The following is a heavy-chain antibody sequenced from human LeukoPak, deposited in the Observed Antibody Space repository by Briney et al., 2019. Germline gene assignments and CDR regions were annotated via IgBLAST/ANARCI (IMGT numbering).Heavy chain of an antibody. D-gene: IGHD2-15*01. V-gene: IGHV1-69*05. CDR3: ARNYNYCSGGSCYHYYFDY. CDR1: GGTFNNSA. CDR2: IMPLFGTA. Sequence: SVKVSCKTSGGTFNNSAISWVRQAPGQGLEWLGGIMPLFGTAGYAQKFQGRVTITKDESTRTAYMELSSLRSEDTAVYYCARNYNYCSGGSCYHYYFDYWGQGTLVTVSS. J-gene: IGHJ4*02.